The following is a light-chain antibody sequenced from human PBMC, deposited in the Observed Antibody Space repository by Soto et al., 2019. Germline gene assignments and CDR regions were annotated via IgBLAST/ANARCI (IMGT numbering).Light chain of an antibody. CDR3: QQYDNSPIT. CDR2: GAS. J-gene: IGKJ5*01. CDR1: QSVSSN. Sequence: DTARTQNPATLSGSPGERATLSCRASQSVSSNLAWYQQKPGQAPRLLIYGASTRATGIPDRFSGTGSETDFTLTISRLEPEDFAVYYCQQYDNSPITFGQGTRLEIK. V-gene: IGKV3D-15*02.